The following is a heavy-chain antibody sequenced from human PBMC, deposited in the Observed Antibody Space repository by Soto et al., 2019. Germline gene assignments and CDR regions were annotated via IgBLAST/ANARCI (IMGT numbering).Heavy chain of an antibody. Sequence: QVQLVESGGGVVQPGRSLRLSCAASGFTFSSYGMHWVRQAPGKGLEWVAVIWYDGSNKYYADSVKGRFTISRDNSKNPLYLQMNSLRAEDTAVYYWARNRMVVPAAMPSYYFDYWGQGTLVTVSS. D-gene: IGHD2-2*01. CDR1: GFTFSSYG. CDR3: ARNRMVVPAAMPSYYFDY. J-gene: IGHJ4*02. V-gene: IGHV3-33*01. CDR2: IWYDGSNK.